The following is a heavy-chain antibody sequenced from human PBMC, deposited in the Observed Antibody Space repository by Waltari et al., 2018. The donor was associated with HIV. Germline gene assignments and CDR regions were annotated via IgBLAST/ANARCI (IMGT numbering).Heavy chain of an antibody. Sequence: QLQLQESGPGLVKPSETLSLTCTVSGGSISSSSYYWGWIRQPPGKGLEWIGSIYYSGSTYYNPSLKSRVTISVDTSKNQFSLKLSSVTAADTAVYYCARHPVSGWYGYFDYWGQGTLVTVSS. V-gene: IGHV4-39*01. D-gene: IGHD6-19*01. CDR1: GGSISSSSYY. CDR2: IYYSGST. CDR3: ARHPVSGWYGYFDY. J-gene: IGHJ4*02.